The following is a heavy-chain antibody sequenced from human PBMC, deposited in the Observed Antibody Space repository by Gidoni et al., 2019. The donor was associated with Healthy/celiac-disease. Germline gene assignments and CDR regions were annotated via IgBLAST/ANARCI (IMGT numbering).Heavy chain of an antibody. Sequence: EVQLVESGGVVVHPGGSLRLSCAASGFTFAASPMHWFRQAPGKGLEGVAMISWDGGSTYYADSVKGRFTISRDNSKNSLYLQMNRLRAEDTAVYYWEKDILGANLAKAYDYDYGMDVWGQGTTVTVSS. CDR3: EKDILGANLAKAYDYDYGMDV. CDR2: ISWDGGST. D-gene: IGHD2-21*01. CDR1: GFTFAASP. J-gene: IGHJ6*02. V-gene: IGHV3-43D*03.